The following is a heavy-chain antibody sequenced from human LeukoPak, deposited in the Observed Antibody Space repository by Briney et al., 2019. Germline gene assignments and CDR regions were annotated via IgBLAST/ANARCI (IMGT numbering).Heavy chain of an antibody. CDR2: IDPSDSYT. CDR3: ARQTVTTDGMDV. Sequence: GESLKISCKGSGYSFTSYWISWVRQRPGKGLEWMGRIDPSDSYTNYSPSFQGHVTTSADKSISTAYLQWSSLKASDTAMYYCARQTVTTDGMDVWGKGTTVTVSS. V-gene: IGHV5-10-1*01. CDR1: GYSFTSYW. D-gene: IGHD4-17*01. J-gene: IGHJ6*04.